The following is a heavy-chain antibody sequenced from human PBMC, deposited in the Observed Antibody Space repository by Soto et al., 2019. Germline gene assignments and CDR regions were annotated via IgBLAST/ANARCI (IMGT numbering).Heavy chain of an antibody. Sequence: ASLNVSFKASGYTFTTYSIHWFLHSPLQRLELMGWINACNGKTKYSQKFQGRVTITRDTSATTAYMELSSLRSEDTAVYYCARAGDDCSTTNCYMIEYWGQGTLVTVSS. V-gene: IGHV1-3*01. CDR1: GYTFTTYS. CDR3: ARAGDDCSTTNCYMIEY. D-gene: IGHD2-2*02. CDR2: INACNGKT. J-gene: IGHJ4*02.